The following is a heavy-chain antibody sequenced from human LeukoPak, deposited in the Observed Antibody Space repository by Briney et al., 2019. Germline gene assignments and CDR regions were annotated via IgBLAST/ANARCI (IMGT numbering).Heavy chain of an antibody. Sequence: SETLSLTCTFSGGSISNYYWRWIRQPPGEGLEGIGYIYYSGSTNYNPSLKSRVTISVDTSKNQFSLRLRSPPSTTTPVYYCAIPGLGGYSTFDIWGQGTMVTVSS. CDR1: GGSISNYY. V-gene: IGHV4-59*01. CDR3: AIPGLGGYSTFDI. D-gene: IGHD4-23*01. J-gene: IGHJ3*02. CDR2: IYYSGST.